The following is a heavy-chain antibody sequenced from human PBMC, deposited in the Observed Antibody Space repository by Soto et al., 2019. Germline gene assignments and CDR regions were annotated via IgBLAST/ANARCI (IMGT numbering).Heavy chain of an antibody. D-gene: IGHD3-3*01. Sequence: QVQLVQSGAEVKKPGASVKVSCKASGYTFTTYVMHWVRQAPGQGLEWMGWINAGNDNTKYSQKFQGRVTITRDTSASTVYMELSSLSSEATAVYYCARVGHYYYGMDVWGQGTTVTVSS. CDR3: ARVGHYYYGMDV. CDR2: INAGNDNT. J-gene: IGHJ6*02. V-gene: IGHV1-3*01. CDR1: GYTFTTYV.